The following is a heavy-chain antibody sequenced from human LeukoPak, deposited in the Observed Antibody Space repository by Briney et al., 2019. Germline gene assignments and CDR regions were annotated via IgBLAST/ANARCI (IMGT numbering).Heavy chain of an antibody. CDR3: AKDPVEWFGEYFDY. D-gene: IGHD3-10*01. Sequence: PGGSLRLSCAASGFTISSYAMSWVRQAPGKGLEWVSAISGSGGSTYYAGSVKGRFTISRDNSKNTLYLQMNSLRAEDTAVYYCAKDPVEWFGEYFDYWGQGTLVTVSS. CDR1: GFTISSYA. CDR2: ISGSGGST. V-gene: IGHV3-23*01. J-gene: IGHJ4*02.